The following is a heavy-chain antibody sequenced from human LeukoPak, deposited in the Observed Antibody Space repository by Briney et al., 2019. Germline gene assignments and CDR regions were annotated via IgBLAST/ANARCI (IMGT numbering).Heavy chain of an antibody. CDR2: IYPGDSDT. CDR3: AKHSSGYYPYFDY. V-gene: IGHV5-51*01. J-gene: IGHJ4*02. Sequence: GESLKISCKGSGYSFTSYWIGWVRQMPGKGLEWMGIIYPGDSDTKYSPSFQGQVTISADKSISTAYLQWSSLKASDTAMYYCAKHSSGYYPYFDYWGQGTLVTVSS. CDR1: GYSFTSYW. D-gene: IGHD3-22*01.